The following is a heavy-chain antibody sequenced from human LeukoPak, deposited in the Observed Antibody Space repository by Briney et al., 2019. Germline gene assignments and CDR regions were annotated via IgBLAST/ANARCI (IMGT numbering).Heavy chain of an antibody. V-gene: IGHV1-69*13. CDR1: GGTFSSYA. CDR3: ARSQDYYDSSGSYYYYGMDV. Sequence: ASVTVSCKASGGTFSSYAISWVRQAPGQGLEWMGGIIPIFGTANYAQKFQGRVTITADESTSTAYMELSSLRSEDTAVYYCARSQDYYDSSGSYYYYGMDVWGQGTTVTVSS. D-gene: IGHD3-22*01. J-gene: IGHJ6*02. CDR2: IIPIFGTA.